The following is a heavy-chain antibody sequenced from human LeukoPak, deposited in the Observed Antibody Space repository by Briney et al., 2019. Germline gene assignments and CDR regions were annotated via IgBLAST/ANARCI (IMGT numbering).Heavy chain of an antibody. CDR3: ARTTEGGNTYDYFYYYYMDV. Sequence: KASETLSLTCAVYGGSFSGYYWSWIRQPPGKGLEWIGEINHSGSTNYNPSLKSRVTISVDTSKNQFSLKLSSVTAADTAVYYCARTTEGGNTYDYFYYYYMDVWGKGTTVTISS. CDR1: GGSFSGYY. D-gene: IGHD5-18*01. J-gene: IGHJ6*03. CDR2: INHSGST. V-gene: IGHV4-34*01.